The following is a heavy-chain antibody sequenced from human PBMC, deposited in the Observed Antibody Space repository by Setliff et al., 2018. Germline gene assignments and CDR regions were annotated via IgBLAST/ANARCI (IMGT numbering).Heavy chain of an antibody. J-gene: IGHJ6*03. D-gene: IGHD2-21*01. Sequence: PSETLSLTCTVSNFSLTSGFFWAWVRQPPGKGLEWIATVYHRGSTDYKPSLKSRATISVDTSKNQFSLKLTSMTAEDTAVYYCARDQAYCGGDCYIPYYYYYYMDVWGKGTTVTVSS. V-gene: IGHV4-38-2*02. CDR3: ARDQAYCGGDCYIPYYYYYYMDV. CDR1: NFSLTSGFF. CDR2: VYHRGST.